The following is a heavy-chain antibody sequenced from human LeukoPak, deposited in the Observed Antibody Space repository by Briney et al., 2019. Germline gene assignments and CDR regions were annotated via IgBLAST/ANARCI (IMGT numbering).Heavy chain of an antibody. V-gene: IGHV3-30*03. J-gene: IGHJ4*02. CDR3: AAPNAEDDFWSGYYPRYFDY. D-gene: IGHD3-3*01. Sequence: PGGSLRLSCAASGFTFSSYAMSWVRQAPGKGLEWVAVISYDGSNKYYADSVKGRFTISRDNSKNTLYLQMNSLRAEDTAVYYCAAPNAEDDFWSGYYPRYFDYWGQGTLVTVSS. CDR2: ISYDGSNK. CDR1: GFTFSSYA.